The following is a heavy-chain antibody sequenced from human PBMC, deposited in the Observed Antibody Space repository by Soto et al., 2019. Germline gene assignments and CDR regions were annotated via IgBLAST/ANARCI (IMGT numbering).Heavy chain of an antibody. CDR1: GFTFSSHW. D-gene: IGHD3-16*01. CDR3: VRAGGVEVTCPDPICDY. Sequence: EVQLVESGGDLVQPGGSQRLSCAASGFTFSSHWMIWVRQAPGKGLEWLANINQDESEKYYVDSVNGRFTISRDNAKNSLYLQMNSLRVEDTAVYYCVRAGGVEVTCPDPICDYWGQGTLVTVSS. V-gene: IGHV3-7*05. J-gene: IGHJ4*02. CDR2: INQDESEK.